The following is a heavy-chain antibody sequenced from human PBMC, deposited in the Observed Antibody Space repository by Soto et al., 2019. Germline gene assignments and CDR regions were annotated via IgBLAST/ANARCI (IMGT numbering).Heavy chain of an antibody. D-gene: IGHD6-19*01. J-gene: IGHJ6*02. CDR1: GFTFSSYW. CDR3: AREQYSSGWYYYYYYGMDV. V-gene: IGHV3-7*04. CDR2: IKQDGSEK. Sequence: EVQLVESGGGLVQPGGSLRLSCAASGFTFSSYWMSWVRQAPGKGLEWVANIKQDGSEKYYVDSVKGRFTISRDNAKNXLXXQMNSLRAEDTAVYYCAREQYSSGWYYYYYYGMDVWGQGTTVTVSS.